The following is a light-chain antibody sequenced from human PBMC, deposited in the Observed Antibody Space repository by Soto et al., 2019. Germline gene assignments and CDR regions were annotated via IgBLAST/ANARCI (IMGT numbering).Light chain of an antibody. CDR2: DAS. V-gene: IGKV3-11*01. J-gene: IGKJ4*01. CDR3: QQRSNWPLLT. CDR1: HSVRNY. Sequence: EIGLTQSPGTLSFSPGERATLSCRASHSVRNYLAWYQQKPGQAPRLLIYDASTRASGIPVRFSGTGYGTDFTLTISSLEPGDFAVYYCQQRSNWPLLTFGGGTKVDIK.